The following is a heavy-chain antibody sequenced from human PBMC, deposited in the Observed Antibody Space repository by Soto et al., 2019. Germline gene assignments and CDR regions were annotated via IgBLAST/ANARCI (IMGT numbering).Heavy chain of an antibody. Sequence: GGSLRLSCAASGFTFSNHAMNWVRQAPGKGLEWVAGISGSGGSTSYGAAVKGRLTISRDNSENTLYLQMDSLRADDTAVYFCAKGPDFWRGYSYYYGMYVWRQGTTVTVSS. CDR1: GFTFSNHA. J-gene: IGHJ6*02. CDR3: AKGPDFWRGYSYYYGMYV. CDR2: ISGSGGST. D-gene: IGHD3-3*01. V-gene: IGHV3-23*01.